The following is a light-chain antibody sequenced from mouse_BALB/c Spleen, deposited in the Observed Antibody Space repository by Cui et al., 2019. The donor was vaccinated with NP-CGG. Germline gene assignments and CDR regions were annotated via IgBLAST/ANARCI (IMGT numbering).Light chain of an antibody. Sequence: QAVVSLDSVLTTSPGEQVTLTWRSSTGAVTTCNYANGVQEKPDHLFTGLIGGTNNRAPGVPARFSGSLIGDKAALTITGAQTEDEAIYFCALWYSNHWVFGGGTKLTVL. J-gene: IGLJ1*01. CDR3: ALWYSNHWV. CDR1: TGAVTTCNY. V-gene: IGLV1*01. CDR2: GTN.